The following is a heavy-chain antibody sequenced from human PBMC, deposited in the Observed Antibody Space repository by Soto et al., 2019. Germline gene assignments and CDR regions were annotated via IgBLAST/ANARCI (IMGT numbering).Heavy chain of an antibody. V-gene: IGHV4-61*01. Sequence: PSETLSLTCAVSGDSVSNDNYYWSWIRQPPGKGLEWIGYIYYSGTTNYNSYLKSRLSLSVDMSKNQFSLKLASVTAADTAVYYCARRLTTTVTAMGYWGQGTPVTVSS. CDR1: GDSVSNDNYY. CDR3: ARRLTTTVTAMGY. J-gene: IGHJ4*02. CDR2: IYYSGTT. D-gene: IGHD2-21*02.